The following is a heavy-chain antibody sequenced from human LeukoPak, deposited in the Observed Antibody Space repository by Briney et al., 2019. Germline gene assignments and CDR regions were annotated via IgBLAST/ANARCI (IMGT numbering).Heavy chain of an antibody. D-gene: IGHD1-26*01. CDR3: AKESNGRRFDFDY. J-gene: IGHJ4*02. CDR2: ISGDAVTS. Sequence: GGSLRLSCAASGFTFKNYAMNWVRQSPGQGLEWVSTISGDAVTSWYADSVKGRFTVSRDDSKNTLYLQMNSLRVEDTALYYCAKESNGRRFDFDYWGQGTLATVSS. V-gene: IGHV3-23*01. CDR1: GFTFKNYA.